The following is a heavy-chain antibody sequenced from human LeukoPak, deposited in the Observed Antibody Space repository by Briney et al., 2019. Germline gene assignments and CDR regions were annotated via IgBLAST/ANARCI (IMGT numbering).Heavy chain of an antibody. J-gene: IGHJ5*02. V-gene: IGHV1-2*02. Sequence: ASVKVSCKASGYTFTSYGISWVRQAPGQGLEWMGWINPNSGGTNYAQKFQGRVTMTRDTSISTAYMELSRLRSDDTAVYYCARDTRKGFWSGYYGGFDPWGQGTLVTVSS. CDR2: INPNSGGT. CDR3: ARDTRKGFWSGYYGGFDP. D-gene: IGHD3-3*01. CDR1: GYTFTSYG.